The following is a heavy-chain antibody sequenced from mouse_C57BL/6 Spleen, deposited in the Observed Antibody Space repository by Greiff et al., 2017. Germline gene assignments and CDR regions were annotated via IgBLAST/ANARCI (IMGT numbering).Heavy chain of an antibody. Sequence: VQLKQSVAELVRPGASVKLSCTASGFNIKNTYMHWVKQRPEQGLEWIGRIDPANGNTKYAPKFQGKATITADTSSNTAYLQLSSLTSEDTAIYYWARGGVTTVVADAMDYWGQGTSVTVSS. D-gene: IGHD1-1*01. CDR1: GFNIKNTY. CDR3: ARGGVTTVVADAMDY. J-gene: IGHJ4*01. CDR2: IDPANGNT. V-gene: IGHV14-3*01.